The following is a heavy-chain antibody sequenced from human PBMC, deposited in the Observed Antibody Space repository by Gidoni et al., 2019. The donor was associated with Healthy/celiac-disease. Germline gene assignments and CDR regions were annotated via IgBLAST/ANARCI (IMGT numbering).Heavy chain of an antibody. CDR1: GGSISSSSYY. J-gene: IGHJ3*02. D-gene: IGHD3-3*01. Sequence: QLQLQESGPGLVKPSETLSLTCTVSGGSISSSSYYWGWIRQPPGKGLEWIGSIYYSGSTYYNPSLKSRVTISVDTSKNQFSLKLSSVTAADTAVYYCARQTIFGVDNDAFDIWGQGTMVTVSS. CDR2: IYYSGST. CDR3: ARQTIFGVDNDAFDI. V-gene: IGHV4-39*01.